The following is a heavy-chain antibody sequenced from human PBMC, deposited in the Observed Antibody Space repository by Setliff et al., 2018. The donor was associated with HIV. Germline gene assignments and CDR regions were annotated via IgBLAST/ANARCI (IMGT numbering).Heavy chain of an antibody. CDR3: AREDIAVASAFDI. CDR1: GGSISSGSYY. V-gene: IGHV4-61*09. D-gene: IGHD6-19*01. Sequence: SETLSLTCTVSGGSISSGSYYWSWIRQPAGKGLEWIGQIHTSGSTNYNPSLESRVIILVDTSKNQFSLKLTSVNAADTAVYYCAREDIAVASAFDIWGQGTMVTVSS. CDR2: IHTSGST. J-gene: IGHJ3*02.